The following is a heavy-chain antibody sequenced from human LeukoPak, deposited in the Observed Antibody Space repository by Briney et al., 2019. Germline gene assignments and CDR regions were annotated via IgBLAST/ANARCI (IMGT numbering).Heavy chain of an antibody. V-gene: IGHV4-39*01. Sequence: SETLSLTSTVSGGSISSSSYYWGWIRQPPGKGLEWIGSIYYSGSTYYNPSLKSRVTISVDTSKNQFSLELSSVTAADTAVYYCARSMGREFDYWGQRTLVTVSS. CDR1: GGSISSSSYY. D-gene: IGHD3-10*01. CDR3: ARSMGREFDY. CDR2: IYYSGST. J-gene: IGHJ4*02.